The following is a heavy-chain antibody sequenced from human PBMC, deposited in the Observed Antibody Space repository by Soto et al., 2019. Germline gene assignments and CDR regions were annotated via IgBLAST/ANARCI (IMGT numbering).Heavy chain of an antibody. V-gene: IGHV3-7*01. CDR3: ARVSIAVAGTDAFDI. D-gene: IGHD6-19*01. J-gene: IGHJ3*02. CDR1: GFTFSSYW. CDR2: IKQDGSEK. Sequence: PGGSLRLSCAASGFTFSSYWMSWVRQAPGKGLGWVANIKQDGSEKYYVDSVKGRFTISRDNAKNSLYLQMNSLRAEDTAVYYCARVSIAVAGTDAFDIWGQGTMVTVSS.